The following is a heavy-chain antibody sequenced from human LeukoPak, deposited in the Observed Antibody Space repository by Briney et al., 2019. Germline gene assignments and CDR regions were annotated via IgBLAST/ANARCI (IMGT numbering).Heavy chain of an antibody. CDR3: ARGTQQLWFH. V-gene: IGHV3-21*01. Sequence: GGSLRLSCAASGFTFSSYSMNWVRQAPGKGLEWVLSISSSSSYIYYADSVKGRFTISRDNAKNSLYLQMNSLRAEDTAVYYCARGTQQLWFHWGQGTLVTVSS. CDR1: GFTFSSYS. CDR2: ISSSSSYI. D-gene: IGHD5-18*01. J-gene: IGHJ4*02.